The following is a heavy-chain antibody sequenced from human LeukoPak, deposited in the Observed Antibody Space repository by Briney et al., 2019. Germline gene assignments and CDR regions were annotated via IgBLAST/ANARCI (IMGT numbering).Heavy chain of an antibody. CDR2: IYYSGST. CDR3: ARLASHFDY. J-gene: IGHJ4*02. V-gene: IGHV4-39*01. Sequence: ETLSLTCTVSGGSISSSSYYWGWIRQPPGKGLEWIGSIYYSGSTYYNPSLKSRVTISVDTSKNQFSLKLSSVTAADTAVYYCARLASHFDYWGQGTLVTVSS. CDR1: GGSISSSSYY.